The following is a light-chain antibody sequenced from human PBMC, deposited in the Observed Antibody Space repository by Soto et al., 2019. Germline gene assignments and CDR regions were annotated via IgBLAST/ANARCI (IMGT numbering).Light chain of an antibody. Sequence: SYELSQPPSVSVAPGQSATITCGVNYIGRKSVHWYQQKPGQAPVLVVYEDSDRPSGIPERFSGSKSGNTASLTVSGLQAEDEADYYCSSYAGSSNVFGTGTKLTVL. J-gene: IGLJ1*01. V-gene: IGLV3-21*02. CDR3: SSYAGSSNV. CDR2: EDS. CDR1: YIGRKS.